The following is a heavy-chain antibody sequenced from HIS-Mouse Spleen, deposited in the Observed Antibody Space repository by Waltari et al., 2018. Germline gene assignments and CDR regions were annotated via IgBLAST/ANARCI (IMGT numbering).Heavy chain of an antibody. D-gene: IGHD6-19*01. CDR3: ARDPRLVPDY. Sequence: VQLVQSGAEVKKPGASVKFSWKAAGYTFTSYVTSWVRQSPGQGLEWMGWISAYNGNTNYAQKLQGRVTMTTDTSTSTAYMELRSLRSDDTAVYYCARDPRLVPDYWGQGTLVTVSS. J-gene: IGHJ4*02. CDR2: ISAYNGNT. CDR1: GYTFTSYV. V-gene: IGHV1-18*01.